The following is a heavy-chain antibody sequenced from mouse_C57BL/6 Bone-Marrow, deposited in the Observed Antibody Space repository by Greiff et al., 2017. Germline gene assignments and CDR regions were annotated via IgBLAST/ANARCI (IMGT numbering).Heavy chain of an antibody. D-gene: IGHD4-1*01. CDR2: IDPSDSYT. Sequence: QVQLQQPGAELVKPGASVKLSCKASGYTFTSYWMQWVKQRPGQGLEWIGEIDPSDSYTNYNQKFKGKATLTVDTSSSTAYMQLSSLTSADSAVYYCARGNWGDYWGQGTTLTVSS. CDR1: GYTFTSYW. J-gene: IGHJ2*01. CDR3: ARGNWGDY. V-gene: IGHV1-50*01.